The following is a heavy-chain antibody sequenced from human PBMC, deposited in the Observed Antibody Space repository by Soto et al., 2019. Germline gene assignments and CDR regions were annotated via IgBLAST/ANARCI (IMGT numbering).Heavy chain of an antibody. V-gene: IGHV1-3*01. CDR2: INAGNGNT. J-gene: IGHJ5*02. D-gene: IGHD5-18*01. CDR3: ASDPGYSYCYT. Sequence: QVQLVQSGAEVKKPGASVKVSCKASGYTFNSYAMNWVRQAPGQRLEWMGWINAGNGNTKYSQKLQGRVTITRDTSASTAYMELSSLRSEDTAVYYCASDPGYSYCYTWGQGTLVTVSS. CDR1: GYTFNSYA.